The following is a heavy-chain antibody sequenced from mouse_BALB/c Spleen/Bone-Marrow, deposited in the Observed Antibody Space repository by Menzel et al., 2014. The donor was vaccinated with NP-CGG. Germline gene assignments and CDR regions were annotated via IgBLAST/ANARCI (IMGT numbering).Heavy chain of an antibody. CDR2: INPGSGGT. Sequence: VHLVESGAELVRPGTSVKVSCKASGHAFTNYLLEWVKQRPGQGLEWIGVINPGSGGTKYNEKFKGKATLTVDKSSSTAYMQLSSLTSDDSAVYFCARRNRDYYAMGYWGQGTSVTVSS. J-gene: IGHJ4*01. CDR3: ARRNRDYYAMGY. V-gene: IGHV1-54*01. CDR1: GHAFTNYL.